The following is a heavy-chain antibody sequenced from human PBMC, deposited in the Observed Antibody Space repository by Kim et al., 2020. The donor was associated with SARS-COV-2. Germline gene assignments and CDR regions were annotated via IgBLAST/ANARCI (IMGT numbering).Heavy chain of an antibody. CDR3: ASHEVGATLAAWDY. V-gene: IGHV4-39*01. CDR1: GGSISSSSYY. D-gene: IGHD1-26*01. Sequence: SETLSLTCTVSGGSISSSSYYWGWIRQPPGKGLEWIGSIYYSGSTYYNPSLKSRVTISVDTSKNQFSLKLSSVTAADTAVYYCASHEVGATLAAWDYWGQGTLVTVSS. J-gene: IGHJ4*02. CDR2: IYYSGST.